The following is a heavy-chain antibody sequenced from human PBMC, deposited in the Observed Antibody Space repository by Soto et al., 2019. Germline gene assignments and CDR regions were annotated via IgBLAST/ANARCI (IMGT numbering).Heavy chain of an antibody. V-gene: IGHV1-69*06. J-gene: IGHJ4*02. CDR1: GGTFSSYA. D-gene: IGHD3-16*01. CDR3: ARDLASPHGPEGY. CDR2: IIPIFGTA. Sequence: SVKVSCKASGGTFSSYAISWVRQAPGQGLEWMGGIIPIFGTANYAQKFQGRVTITADKSTSTAYMELSSLRSEDTAVYYCARDLASPHGPEGYWGQGTLVTVSS.